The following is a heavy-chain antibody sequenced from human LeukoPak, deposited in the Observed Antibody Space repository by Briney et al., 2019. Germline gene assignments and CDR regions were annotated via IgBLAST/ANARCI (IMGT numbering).Heavy chain of an antibody. CDR1: GGSFSGYY. V-gene: IGHV4-34*01. D-gene: IGHD3-10*01. J-gene: IGHJ4*02. CDR3: ARRGHHLVDDY. CDR2: INHSGST. Sequence: SETLSLTCAVYGGSFSGYYWSWIRQPPGKGLEWIGEINHSGSTNYNPSLKSRDTMSVDTSKNQFSLKLSSVTAADTAVYYCARRGHHLVDDYWGQGTLVTVSS.